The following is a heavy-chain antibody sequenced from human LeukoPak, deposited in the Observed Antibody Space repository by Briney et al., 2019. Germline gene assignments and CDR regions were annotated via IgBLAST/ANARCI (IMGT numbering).Heavy chain of an antibody. CDR1: GGSFSGYY. V-gene: IGHV4-34*01. CDR3: ARTRSDSEPQYQYYYYGMDV. Sequence: NPSETLSLTCAVYGGSFSGYYWSWIRQPPGKGLEWIGEINHSGSTNYNPSLKSRVTISVDTSKNQFSLKLSSVTAADTAVYYCARTRSDSEPQYQYYYYGMDVWGQGTTVTVSS. CDR2: INHSGST. J-gene: IGHJ6*02. D-gene: IGHD1-14*01.